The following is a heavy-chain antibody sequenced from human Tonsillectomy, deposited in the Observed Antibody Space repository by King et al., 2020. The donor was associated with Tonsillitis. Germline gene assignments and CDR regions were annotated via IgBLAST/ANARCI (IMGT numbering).Heavy chain of an antibody. CDR3: ARREYSGYDGLFDY. V-gene: IGHV4-39*01. J-gene: IGHJ4*02. CDR2: IYYSGST. CDR1: GGSITSSSYY. Sequence: LQLQESGPGLVKASETLSLTCTVSGGSITSSSYYWGWIRQPPGKGLEWIGSIYYSGSTYYNPSLKSRVKISVDTSKNQFSLKLTSVTAADTAVYYCARREYSGYDGLFDYWGQGTLVTVSS. D-gene: IGHD5-12*01.